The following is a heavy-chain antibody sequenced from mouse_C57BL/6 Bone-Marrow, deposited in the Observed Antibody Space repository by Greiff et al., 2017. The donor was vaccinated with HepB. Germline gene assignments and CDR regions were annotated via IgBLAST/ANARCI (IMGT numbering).Heavy chain of an antibody. CDR2: IRLKSDNYAT. J-gene: IGHJ2*01. V-gene: IGHV6-3*01. CDR3: THSDY. Sequence: EVKVEESGGGLVQPGGSMKLSCVASGFTFSNYWMNWVRQSPEKGLEWVAQIRLKSDNYATHYAESVKGRFTISRDDSKSSVYLQMNNLRAEDTGIYYCTHSDYWGQGTTLTVSS. CDR1: GFTFSNYW.